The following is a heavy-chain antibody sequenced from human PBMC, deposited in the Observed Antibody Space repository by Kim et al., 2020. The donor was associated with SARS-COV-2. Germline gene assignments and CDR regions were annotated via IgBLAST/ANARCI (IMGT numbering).Heavy chain of an antibody. Sequence: TSYNPSPKSRLTKSVDTSKNQFFLKLNSVTAADTAVYYCARWGGSPPTDYWGQGTLVTVSS. J-gene: IGHJ4*02. D-gene: IGHD3-10*01. CDR3: ARWGGSPPTDY. CDR2: T. V-gene: IGHV4-59*10.